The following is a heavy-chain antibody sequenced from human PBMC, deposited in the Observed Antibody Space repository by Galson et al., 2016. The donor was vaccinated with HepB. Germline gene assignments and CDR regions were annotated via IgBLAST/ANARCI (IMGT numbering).Heavy chain of an antibody. D-gene: IGHD3-10*01. Sequence: SLRLSCAASGFNFADAWMNWVRQAPGKGLEWVTFISYDGSNKYYADSVKGRFTISRDNSKNTLYLQMNSLRAEDTAVYYCAKDPYYYGSGSYLYFHYWGQGTLVTVSS. V-gene: IGHV3-30*18. CDR3: AKDPYYYGSGSYLYFHY. J-gene: IGHJ4*02. CDR1: GFNFADAW. CDR2: ISYDGSNK.